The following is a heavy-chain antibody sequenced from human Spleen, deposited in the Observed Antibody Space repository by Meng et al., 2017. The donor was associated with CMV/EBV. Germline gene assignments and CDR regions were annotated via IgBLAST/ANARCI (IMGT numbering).Heavy chain of an antibody. CDR2: ISSSSSYI. CDR1: GFTFSSYS. D-gene: IGHD5-18*01. V-gene: IGHV3-21*01. Sequence: GESLKISCAASGFTFSSYSMNWVRQAPGKGLEWVSSISSSSSYIYYADSVKGRFTISRDNSKNTLYLQMNSLRAEDTAVYYCAKDPAWIQLWGNNWFDPWGQGTLVTVSS. CDR3: AKDPAWIQLWGNNWFDP. J-gene: IGHJ5*02.